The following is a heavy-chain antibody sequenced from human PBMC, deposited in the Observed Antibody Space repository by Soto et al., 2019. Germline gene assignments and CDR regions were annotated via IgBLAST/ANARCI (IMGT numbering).Heavy chain of an antibody. CDR1: GFTFSSYG. CDR3: ARDAYGEHYYYGMDV. V-gene: IGHV3-21*01. CDR2: ISSSSSYI. Sequence: PGGSLRLSCAASGFTFSSYGMHWVRQAPGKGLEWVSSISSSSSYIYYADSVKGRFTISRDNAKNSLYLQMNSLRAEDTAVYYCARDAYGEHYYYGMDVWGQGTTVTVSS. D-gene: IGHD4-17*01. J-gene: IGHJ6*02.